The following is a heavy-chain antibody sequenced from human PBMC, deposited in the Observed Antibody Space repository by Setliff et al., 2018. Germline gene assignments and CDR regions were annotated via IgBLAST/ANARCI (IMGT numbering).Heavy chain of an antibody. CDR3: RVWVDMIEVDS. V-gene: IGHV4-34*01. CDR1: GASFSGTY. J-gene: IGHJ4*02. Sequence: SETLSLTCAVYGASFSGTYCSWIRQSPGKGLEWIGEINHTGSPNWIGEINHSGSPNYNPSLKSRVTMSEDTSKNQFSLKLTSVTAADTAVYYCRVWVDMIEVDSWAQGTRVTVSS. D-gene: IGHD3-22*01. CDR2: INHSGSP.